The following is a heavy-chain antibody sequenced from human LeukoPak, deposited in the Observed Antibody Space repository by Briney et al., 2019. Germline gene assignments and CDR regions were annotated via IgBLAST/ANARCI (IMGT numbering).Heavy chain of an antibody. Sequence: SETLSLTCTVSGASIRSSGYYWSWIRQDPAKGLEWIGYIYHSGNTYYNPSLKSRVTISLDTPKNQFSLKLRSVTAADTAVYYCARRGWVTSSSWTGAFDYWGQGTLVTVSS. CDR1: GASIRSSGYY. J-gene: IGHJ4*02. V-gene: IGHV4-31*03. D-gene: IGHD6-13*01. CDR2: IYHSGNT. CDR3: ARRGWVTSSSWTGAFDY.